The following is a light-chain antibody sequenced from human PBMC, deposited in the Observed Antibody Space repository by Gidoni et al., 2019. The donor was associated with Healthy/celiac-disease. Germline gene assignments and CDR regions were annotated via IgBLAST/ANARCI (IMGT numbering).Light chain of an antibody. CDR3: QQRGNWPFT. CDR2: DAS. CDR1: QSVSSY. V-gene: IGKV3-11*01. Sequence: DIVFTQSPATLSLSPGERATLSCRASQSVSSYLAWYQQKPGQAPRLLIYDASNRATGIPARFSGSGSGTDFTLTISSLEPEDFAVYYCQQRGNWPFTFGPGTKVDIK. J-gene: IGKJ3*01.